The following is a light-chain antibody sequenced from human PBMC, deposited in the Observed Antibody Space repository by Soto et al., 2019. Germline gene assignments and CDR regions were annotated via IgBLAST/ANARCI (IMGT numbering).Light chain of an antibody. V-gene: IGLV3-9*01. CDR2: RDS. CDR1: NIGSKD. J-gene: IGLJ2*01. CDR3: QVWESSTGV. Sequence: SYELTQPLSVSVAPGQTARITCGGNNIGSKDVHWYRQKPGQAPLLVIYRDSNRPSGIPERLSGSNSGNTATLTISRAQAGDEADYYCQVWESSTGVFGGGTKVTVL.